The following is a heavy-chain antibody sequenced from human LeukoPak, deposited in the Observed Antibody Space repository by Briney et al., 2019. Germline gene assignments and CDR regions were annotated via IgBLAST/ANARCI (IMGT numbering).Heavy chain of an antibody. CDR3: AREGYGDLPGYYYYYGMDV. V-gene: IGHV3-66*02. CDR1: GFTVSSNY. Sequence: GGSLRLSCAASGFTVSSNYMSWVRQAPGKGLEWVSVIYSGGSTYYADSVKGRFTISRDNSKNTLYLQMNSLRAEDTAVYYCAREGYGDLPGYYYYYGMDVWGQGTTVTVSS. CDR2: IYSGGST. J-gene: IGHJ6*02. D-gene: IGHD4-17*01.